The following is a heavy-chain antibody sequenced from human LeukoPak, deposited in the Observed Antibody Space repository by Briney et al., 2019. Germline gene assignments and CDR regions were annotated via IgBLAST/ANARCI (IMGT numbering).Heavy chain of an antibody. CDR1: GLTFSSYA. Sequence: GGSLRLSCAASGLTFSSYAMHCVRQAPGKGLEYVSAISSNGGSTYYANSVKGRFTISRDNSKDTLYLQMGSLRAEDMAVYYCARVAGIQVWLYPDHWGQGTLVTVSS. V-gene: IGHV3-64*01. D-gene: IGHD5-18*01. CDR2: ISSNGGST. J-gene: IGHJ4*02. CDR3: ARVAGIQVWLYPDH.